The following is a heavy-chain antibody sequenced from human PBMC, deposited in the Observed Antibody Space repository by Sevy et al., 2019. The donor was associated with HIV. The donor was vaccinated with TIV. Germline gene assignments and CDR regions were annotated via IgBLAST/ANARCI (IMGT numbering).Heavy chain of an antibody. CDR3: AKDGHYYDSSGDYLNYFDY. J-gene: IGHJ4*02. V-gene: IGHV3-23*01. CDR1: GFPFGSHS. D-gene: IGHD3-22*01. Sequence: GGSLRLSCVGSGFPFGSHSMHWVRQAPGKGLEWVSAISGSARSTYYADSVKGRFTISRDNSKNTLYLLINSLRAEDTAIYYCAKDGHYYDSSGDYLNYFDYWGQGTLVTVSS. CDR2: ISGSARST.